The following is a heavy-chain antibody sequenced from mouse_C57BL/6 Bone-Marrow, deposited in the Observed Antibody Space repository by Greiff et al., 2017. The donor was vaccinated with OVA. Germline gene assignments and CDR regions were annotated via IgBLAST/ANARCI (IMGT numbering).Heavy chain of an antibody. Sequence: QVQLQQPGAELVKPGASVKLSCKASGYTFTSYWMQWVKQRPGQGLEWIGEIDPSDSYTNYNQKFKGKATLTVDTSSSTAYMQPSSLTSEDSAVYYCASVRGAYWGQGTLVTVSA. CDR3: ASVRGAY. D-gene: IGHD3-3*01. V-gene: IGHV1-50*01. J-gene: IGHJ3*01. CDR2: IDPSDSYT. CDR1: GYTFTSYW.